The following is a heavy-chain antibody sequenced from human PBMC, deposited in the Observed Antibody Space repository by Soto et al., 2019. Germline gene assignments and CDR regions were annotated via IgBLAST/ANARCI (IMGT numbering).Heavy chain of an antibody. CDR2: FGSAGDI. J-gene: IGHJ6*02. D-gene: IGHD3-16*01. V-gene: IGHV3-13*01. CDR3: ARGGPNWDYYFYAMDV. Sequence: GGSLRLSCAASGFTFNNYDMLWVRQAPGKGLEWVSTFGSAGDIYYSDSVKGRFTISRDNARNSLYLQMNSLRAADTAVYYCARGGPNWDYYFYAMDVWGPGTTVTLSS. CDR1: GFTFNNYD.